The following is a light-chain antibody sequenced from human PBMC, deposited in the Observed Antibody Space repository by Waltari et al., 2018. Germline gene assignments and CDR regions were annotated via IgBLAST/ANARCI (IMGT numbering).Light chain of an antibody. CDR2: DVN. V-gene: IGLV2-14*01. CDR3: VSYASGSTSVI. Sequence: QSALTQPASVSGSPGQSLTISCAGTNSDVGAYNYVSWYQQHPGKAPNLMIYDVNSRPSDISDRFSGSKSGNTASLTISGLQTEDEADYYCVSYASGSTSVIFGGGTRLTVL. CDR1: NSDVGAYNY. J-gene: IGLJ2*01.